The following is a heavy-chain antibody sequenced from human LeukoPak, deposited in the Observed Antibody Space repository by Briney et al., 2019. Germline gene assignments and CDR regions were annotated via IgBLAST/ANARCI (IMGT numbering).Heavy chain of an antibody. D-gene: IGHD6-19*01. Sequence: SETLSLTCTVSRGSVSSDCWSWIRQSPGKGLEWIGYIFYPTTTNYNPSLRSRVTMSLDTSNNQFSLDLTSVTGADTAVYFCATGHSSGWFDYWGQGTLVAVSS. CDR2: IFYPTTT. CDR3: ATGHSSGWFDY. V-gene: IGHV4-59*02. CDR1: RGSVSSDC. J-gene: IGHJ4*02.